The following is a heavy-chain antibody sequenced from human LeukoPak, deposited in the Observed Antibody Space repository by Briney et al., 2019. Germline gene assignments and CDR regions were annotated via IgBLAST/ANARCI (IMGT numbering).Heavy chain of an antibody. CDR1: GFTFSSYA. D-gene: IGHD3-3*01. CDR2: ISGSGGST. V-gene: IGHV3-23*01. CDR3: AKDGGGGYDFWCGYYRNTYYFDY. Sequence: GGSLRLSCAASGFTFSSYAMSWVRQAPGKGLDWVSAISGSGGSTYYADSVKGRLTISRDNSKNTLYLQMNSLRAEDTAVYYCAKDGGGGYDFWCGYYRNTYYFDYWGQGTLLTVSS. J-gene: IGHJ4*02.